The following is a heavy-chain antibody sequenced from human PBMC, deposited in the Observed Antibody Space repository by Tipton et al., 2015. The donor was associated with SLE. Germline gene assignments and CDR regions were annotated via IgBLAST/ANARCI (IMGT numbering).Heavy chain of an antibody. V-gene: IGHV3-7*01. CDR3: ARARRDGAFDI. CDR2: INYDGSEK. CDR1: GFPFRDFW. Sequence: GSLRLSCAASGFPFRDFWMTWVRQAPGKGLEWGANINYDGSEKNYVDSVKGRFTISRDNAKKSLYLQMNNLRVEDTAIYYCARARRDGAFDIWGQGTLVAVSS. J-gene: IGHJ3*02.